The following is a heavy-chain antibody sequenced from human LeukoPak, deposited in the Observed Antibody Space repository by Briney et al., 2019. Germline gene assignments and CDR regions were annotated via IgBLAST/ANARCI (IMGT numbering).Heavy chain of an antibody. CDR2: ISGSGGST. D-gene: IGHD3-10*01. V-gene: IGHV3-23*01. CDR1: GFTFSSYA. CDR3: AKDWDYYGSGSYSDY. Sequence: GGSLRLSCAASGFTFSSYAMRWVRQAPGKGLEWVSSISGSGGSTYYADSVKGRFTISRDNSKNTLYLQMNSLRAEGTAVYYCAKDWDYYGSGSYSDYWGQGTLVTVSS. J-gene: IGHJ4*02.